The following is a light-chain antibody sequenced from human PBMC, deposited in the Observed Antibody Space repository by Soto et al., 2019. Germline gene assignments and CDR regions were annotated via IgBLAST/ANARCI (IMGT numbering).Light chain of an antibody. Sequence: EIVLTQSPATLSLSPGERATLSCRASVTIGNYLAWYQQRPGRAPRLLIYDASNRATGIPARFSGSGSETDFTLTISSLEPEDFAVYYCQQRRDWPPWTFGQGTRVELK. CDR2: DAS. CDR3: QQRRDWPPWT. V-gene: IGKV3-11*01. J-gene: IGKJ1*01. CDR1: VTIGNY.